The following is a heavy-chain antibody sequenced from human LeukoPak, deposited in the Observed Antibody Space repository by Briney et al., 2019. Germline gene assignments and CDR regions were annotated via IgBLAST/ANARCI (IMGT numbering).Heavy chain of an antibody. CDR1: GXRFXRYW. CDR3: ARGKGPRSFDY. CDR2: IYPGDSDT. V-gene: IGHV5-51*01. J-gene: IGHJ4*02. Sequence: LXIXXKXXGXRFXRYWIGWVRAVPGKGLEGVGIIYPGDSDTIYSPSFQGQVTISANKSINPAYLQWSSLTASDTAMYYCARGKGPRSFDYWGQGTLVTVSS.